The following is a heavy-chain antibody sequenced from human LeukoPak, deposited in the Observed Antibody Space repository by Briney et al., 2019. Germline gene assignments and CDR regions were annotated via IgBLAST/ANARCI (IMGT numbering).Heavy chain of an antibody. CDR2: IYYSGST. Sequence: PSETLSLTCTVSGGSISSSNYYWGWIRQPPGKGLEWIGSIYYSGSTSYNPSLKSRVTISVDTSKNQFSPKLSSVTAADTAVYYCARNFSSGWFDYWGQGTLVTVSS. J-gene: IGHJ4*02. CDR1: GGSISSSNYY. CDR3: ARNFSSGWFDY. D-gene: IGHD6-19*01. V-gene: IGHV4-39*07.